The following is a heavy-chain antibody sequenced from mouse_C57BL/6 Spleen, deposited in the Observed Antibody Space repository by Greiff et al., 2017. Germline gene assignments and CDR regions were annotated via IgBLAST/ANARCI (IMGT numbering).Heavy chain of an antibody. CDR2: IYPGDGDT. Sequence: VHLVESGPGLVKPGASVKISCKASGYAFSGSWMNWVKQRPGRGLEGIGRIYPGDGDTNYNGKFKGKATLTADKSSSTAYMQLSSLTSEDSAVYFCARRSYYYGSSYDAMDYWGQGTSVTVSS. CDR3: ARRSYYYGSSYDAMDY. D-gene: IGHD1-1*01. V-gene: IGHV1-82*01. J-gene: IGHJ4*01. CDR1: GYAFSGSW.